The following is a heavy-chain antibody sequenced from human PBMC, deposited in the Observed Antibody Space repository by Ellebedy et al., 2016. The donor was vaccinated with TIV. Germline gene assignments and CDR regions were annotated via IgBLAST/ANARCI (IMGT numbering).Heavy chain of an antibody. J-gene: IGHJ4*02. CDR2: MSSDVRNK. CDR1: GFTLRNHS. D-gene: IGHD4-17*01. V-gene: IGHV3-30*04. Sequence: GESLKISCAASGFTLRNHSIHWVRQCPGKGLEWVAVMSSDVRNKYYADSVKGRFSISRDNSKSVVYLQMNSLRAEDTAVYYCARGSYGDYEEVLDYWGQGTLVTVSS. CDR3: ARGSYGDYEEVLDY.